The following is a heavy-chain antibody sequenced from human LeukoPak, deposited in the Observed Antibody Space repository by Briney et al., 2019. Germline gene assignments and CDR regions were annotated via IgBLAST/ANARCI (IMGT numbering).Heavy chain of an antibody. V-gene: IGHV4-39*01. CDR1: GGSISTYY. CDR2: ISYSGGT. D-gene: IGHD1-7*01. J-gene: IGHJ4*02. CDR3: ARHVIGGTTISTFDY. Sequence: SETLSLTCTVSGGSISTYYWGWIRQPPGKGLECIGSISYSGGTYYNPSLKSRVTISVDTSKNQFSLKLSSVTAADTAVYYCARHVIGGTTISTFDYWGQGALVTVSS.